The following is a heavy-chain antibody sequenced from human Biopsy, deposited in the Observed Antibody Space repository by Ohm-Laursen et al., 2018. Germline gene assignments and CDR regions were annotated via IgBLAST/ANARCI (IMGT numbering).Heavy chain of an antibody. Sequence: SVKVSCKASGFSFTGYYIQWVRQAPGQGLEWMGWISPKSGGTNYAQKFQGNITMNKNTSMSTAYMEMSRLRSDDTAVYYCAFQSVSHMKNFDYWGQGTLVTVSS. CDR2: ISPKSGGT. CDR1: GFSFTGYY. V-gene: IGHV1-2*02. J-gene: IGHJ4*02. D-gene: IGHD2-21*01. CDR3: AFQSVSHMKNFDY.